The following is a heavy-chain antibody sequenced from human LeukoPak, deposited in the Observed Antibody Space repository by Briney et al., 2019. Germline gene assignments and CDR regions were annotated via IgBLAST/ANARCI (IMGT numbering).Heavy chain of an antibody. CDR3: AREVASSSWAYYFDY. V-gene: IGHV3-21*01. Sequence: GASLTPSCAPPAPTLSIHCTKWVRQAPGEGHEWVSSISSSSSYIYYADSVKGRFTISRDNAKNSLYLQMNSLRAEETAVYYCAREVASSSWAYYFDYWGQGTLVTVSS. D-gene: IGHD6-13*01. CDR1: APTLSIHC. J-gene: IGHJ4*02. CDR2: ISSSSSYI.